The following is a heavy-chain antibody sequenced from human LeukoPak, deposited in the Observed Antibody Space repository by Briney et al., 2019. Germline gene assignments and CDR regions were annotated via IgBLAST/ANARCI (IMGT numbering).Heavy chain of an antibody. J-gene: IGHJ5*02. CDR2: INHSGST. CDR3: ARWLAIDNWFDP. V-gene: IGHV4-34*01. CDR1: GGSISSYY. Sequence: SETLSLTCTVSGGSISSYYWSWIRQPPGKGLEWIGEINHSGSTNYNPSLKSRVTISVDTSKNQFSLKLSSVTAADTAVYYCARWLAIDNWFDPWGQGTLVTVSS. D-gene: IGHD6-19*01.